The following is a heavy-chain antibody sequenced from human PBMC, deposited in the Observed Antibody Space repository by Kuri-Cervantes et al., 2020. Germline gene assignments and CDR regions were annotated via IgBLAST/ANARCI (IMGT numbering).Heavy chain of an antibody. V-gene: IGHV3-33*01. CDR2: IWYDGSNK. J-gene: IGHJ2*01. D-gene: IGHD3-22*01. CDR1: GFTFSSYG. Sequence: GGSLRLSCAASGFTFSSYGMHWVRQAPGKGLEWVAVIWYDGSNKHYADSVKGRFTISRDNSKNTLYLQMNSLKTEDTAVYYCTTAYYYDSSGYYYDWYFDLWGRGTLVTVSS. CDR3: TTAYYYDSSGYYYDWYFDL.